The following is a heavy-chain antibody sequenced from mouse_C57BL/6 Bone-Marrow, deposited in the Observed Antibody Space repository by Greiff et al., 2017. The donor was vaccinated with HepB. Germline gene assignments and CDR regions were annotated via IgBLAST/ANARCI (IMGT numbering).Heavy chain of an antibody. J-gene: IGHJ1*03. Sequence: VQLQQSGAELVRPGASVKLSCTASGFNIKDDYMHWVKQRPEQGLEWIGWIDPENGDTEYASKLQGKATITADTSSNTAYLQLSSLTSEDTAVYYCTTDTTVVKYFDVWGTGTTVTVSS. V-gene: IGHV14-4*01. CDR1: GFNIKDDY. CDR2: IDPENGDT. CDR3: TTDTTVVKYFDV. D-gene: IGHD1-1*01.